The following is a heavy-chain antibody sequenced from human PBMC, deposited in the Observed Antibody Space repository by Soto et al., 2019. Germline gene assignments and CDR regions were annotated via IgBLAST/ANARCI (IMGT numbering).Heavy chain of an antibody. CDR3: AKDEAVTTPLDY. V-gene: IGHV3-30*18. Sequence: QVQLVESGGGVVQPGRSLRLSCAASGFTFSSYGMHWVRQAPGKGLEWVAVISYDGSNKYYADSVKGRFTISRDNSKNTLYLQMNSLRAEDTAVYYCAKDEAVTTPLDYWGQGTLVTVSS. D-gene: IGHD4-17*01. CDR1: GFTFSSYG. J-gene: IGHJ4*02. CDR2: ISYDGSNK.